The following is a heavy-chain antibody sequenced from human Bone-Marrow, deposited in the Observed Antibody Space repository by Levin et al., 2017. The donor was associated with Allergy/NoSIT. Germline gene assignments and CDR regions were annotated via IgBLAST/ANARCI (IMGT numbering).Heavy chain of an antibody. D-gene: IGHD3-22*01. CDR1: GFIFSTSW. Sequence: HPGGSLRLSCAASGFIFSTSWMSWVRQAPGKGLEWVANIKEDGSVQYYVDSVKGRFTISRDNVKTSMYLQMNSLRAEDTAVYYCARRESESSGYYLFDPWGQGTLVTVSS. V-gene: IGHV3-7*01. J-gene: IGHJ5*02. CDR2: IKEDGSVQ. CDR3: ARRESESSGYYLFDP.